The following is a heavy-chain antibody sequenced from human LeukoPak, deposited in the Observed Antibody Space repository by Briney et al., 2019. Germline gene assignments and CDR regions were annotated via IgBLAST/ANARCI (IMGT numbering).Heavy chain of an antibody. V-gene: IGHV1-69*02. CDR2: IIPILGIA. CDR3: ASLLGYCSSTSCAYGMDV. D-gene: IGHD2-2*01. CDR1: GGTFSSYT. J-gene: IGHJ6*02. Sequence: SVNVSCKASGGTFSSYTISWVRQAPGQGLEWMGRIIPILGIANYAQKFQGRVTITADKSTSTAYMELSSLRSEDTAVYYCASLLGYCSSTSCAYGMDVWGQGTTVTVS.